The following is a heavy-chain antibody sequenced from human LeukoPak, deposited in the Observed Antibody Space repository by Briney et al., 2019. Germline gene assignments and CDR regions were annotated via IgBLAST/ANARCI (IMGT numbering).Heavy chain of an antibody. CDR3: AKPLSAASGTDFHY. J-gene: IGHJ4*02. CDR2: ISGSGTTT. Sequence: GSLRLSCAASGFTFRSYAMNWVRQAPGKGLDWVSAISGSGTTTYYADSVKGRFTISRDISKNTLYLQMNSLRAEDTAVYYCAKPLSAASGTDFHYWGQGTLVTVSS. V-gene: IGHV3-23*01. D-gene: IGHD6-13*01. CDR1: GFTFRSYA.